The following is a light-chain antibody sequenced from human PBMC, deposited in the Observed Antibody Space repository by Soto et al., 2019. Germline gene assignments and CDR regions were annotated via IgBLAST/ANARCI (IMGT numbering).Light chain of an antibody. CDR1: QSVSSSY. CDR2: GAS. V-gene: IGKV3-20*01. CDR3: QQYGSSPLFT. Sequence: EIVLSQTPDTLSLSPGERDTLSCRASQSVSSSYLAWYQQKPGQAPRLLIYGASSRATGIPDRFSGSGSGTDFTLTISRLEPEDFAVYYCQQYGSSPLFTFGPGTNVDIK. J-gene: IGKJ3*01.